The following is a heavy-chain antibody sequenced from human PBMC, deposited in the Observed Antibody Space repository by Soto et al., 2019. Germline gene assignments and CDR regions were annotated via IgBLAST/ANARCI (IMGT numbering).Heavy chain of an antibody. CDR1: GYTLTELS. D-gene: IGHD3-22*01. V-gene: IGHV1-24*01. CDR3: ATLYYYDSSGPNWFDP. J-gene: IGHJ5*02. Sequence: ASVKVSCKVSGYTLTELSMHWVRQAPGKGLEWMGGFDPEDGETIYAQKFQGRATMTEDTSTDTAYMELSSLRSEDTAVYYCATLYYYDSSGPNWFDPWGQGTLVTVSS. CDR2: FDPEDGET.